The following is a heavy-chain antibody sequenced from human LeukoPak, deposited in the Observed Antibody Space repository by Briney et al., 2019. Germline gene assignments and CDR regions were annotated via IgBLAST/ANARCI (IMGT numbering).Heavy chain of an antibody. D-gene: IGHD1-26*01. CDR2: FYYSGST. Sequence: SETLSLTCTVSGGSISSYYWSWIRQPPGKGLEWIGYFYYSGSTNYNPSLKSRVTLSVDTSKNQFSLKLTSVTAADTAVYYCARDRQSGYFDNWGQGTLVTVSS. CDR3: ARDRQSGYFDN. CDR1: GGSISSYY. J-gene: IGHJ4*02. V-gene: IGHV4-59*01.